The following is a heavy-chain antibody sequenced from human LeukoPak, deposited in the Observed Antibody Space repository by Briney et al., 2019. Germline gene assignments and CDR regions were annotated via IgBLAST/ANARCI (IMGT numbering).Heavy chain of an antibody. D-gene: IGHD6-13*01. CDR1: GYTFTSYG. Sequence: ASVKVSCKASGYTFTSYGISWVRQAPGQGLEWMGWISAYNGNTNYAQKLQGRVTMTTDTSTSTAYMELRSLRSDDTAVYYCARGQRLRQQPVGVFYSMDVWGKGTTVTVSS. V-gene: IGHV1-18*01. J-gene: IGHJ6*03. CDR2: ISAYNGNT. CDR3: ARGQRLRQQPVGVFYSMDV.